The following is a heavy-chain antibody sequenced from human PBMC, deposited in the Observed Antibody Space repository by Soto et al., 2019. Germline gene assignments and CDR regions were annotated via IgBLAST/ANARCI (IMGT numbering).Heavy chain of an antibody. D-gene: IGHD5-18*01. J-gene: IGHJ6*02. CDR3: ARDQGGYSYGYGFGYYYGMDV. Sequence: EVQLVESGGGLVKPGGSLRLSCAASGFTFSSYSMIWVRQAPGKGLEWVSSISSSSSYIYYADSVKDRFTNSRDNAKNSLYLQMNRLRAEDTAVYYCARDQGGYSYGYGFGYYYGMDVWGPGTTVTVSS. CDR2: ISSSSSYI. V-gene: IGHV3-21*01. CDR1: GFTFSSYS.